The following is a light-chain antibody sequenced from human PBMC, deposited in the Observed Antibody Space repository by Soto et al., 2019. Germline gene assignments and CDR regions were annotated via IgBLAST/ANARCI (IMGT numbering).Light chain of an antibody. Sequence: DIQMTQSPSSLSASVGDRFTITCRASQTISSWLAWYQQKPGKAPKLLIYKASTLKSGVPSRFSGSGSGTDFTLTISSLQPEDFATYYCQQSYRTPRTFGQGTKVDIK. V-gene: IGKV1-5*03. J-gene: IGKJ1*01. CDR3: QQSYRTPRT. CDR1: QTISSW. CDR2: KAS.